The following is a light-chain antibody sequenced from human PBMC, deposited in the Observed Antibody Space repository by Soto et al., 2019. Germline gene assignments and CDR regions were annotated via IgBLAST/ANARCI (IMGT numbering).Light chain of an antibody. CDR1: QSVGSN. CDR3: QQRSNWWT. J-gene: IGKJ1*01. CDR2: GAS. Sequence: EIVMTQSPATLSVSPGGRATLSCRASQSVGSNLAWYQQKPGQAPRLLIYGASTRATGIPARFSGSGSGTDFTLTISRLEPEDFAVYYCQQRSNWWTFGQGTKVDIK. V-gene: IGKV3-15*01.